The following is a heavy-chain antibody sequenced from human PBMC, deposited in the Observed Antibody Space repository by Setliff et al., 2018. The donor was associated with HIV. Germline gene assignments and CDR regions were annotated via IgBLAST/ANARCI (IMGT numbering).Heavy chain of an antibody. Sequence: GGSLRLSCAASGFTFSSYGMHWVRQAPGKGLEWVAFIRYDGSNKYYADSVKGRFTISRDNSKNTLYLQMNSLRAEDTAAYYCANEQYYYDSSGLDYWGQGTLVTVSS. D-gene: IGHD3-22*01. CDR2: IRYDGSNK. CDR3: ANEQYYYDSSGLDY. J-gene: IGHJ4*02. CDR1: GFTFSSYG. V-gene: IGHV3-30*02.